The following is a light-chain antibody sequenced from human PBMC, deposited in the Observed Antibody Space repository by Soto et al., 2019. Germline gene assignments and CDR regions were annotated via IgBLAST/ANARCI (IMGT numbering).Light chain of an antibody. CDR2: GES. Sequence: AIQLTQSPSSLSASVGDRVTITCRASQGIAKDLGWYQQKPGKAPRLLIFGESFLQSGVPSRFSGSGSGTDFTLTINGLQPEDFATYYCLQNYYSFRTFGQGTKVEIK. V-gene: IGKV1-6*01. J-gene: IGKJ1*01. CDR1: QGIAKD. CDR3: LQNYYSFRT.